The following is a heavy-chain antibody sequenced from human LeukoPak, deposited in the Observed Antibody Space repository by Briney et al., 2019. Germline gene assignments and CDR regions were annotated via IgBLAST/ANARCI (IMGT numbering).Heavy chain of an antibody. V-gene: IGHV4-38-2*02. CDR2: IYHSGST. CDR3: ARVRAVAGFLIDY. J-gene: IGHJ4*02. Sequence: SETLSLTCTVSGYSISSGYYWGWIRQPPGKGLEWIGSIYHSGSTYYNPSLKSRVTISVDTSKNQFSLKLSSVTAADTAVYYCARVRAVAGFLIDYWGQGTLVTVSS. D-gene: IGHD6-19*01. CDR1: GYSISSGYY.